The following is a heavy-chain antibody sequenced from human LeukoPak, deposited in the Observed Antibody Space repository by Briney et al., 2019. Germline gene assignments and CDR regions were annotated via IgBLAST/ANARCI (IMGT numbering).Heavy chain of an antibody. CDR2: MNPNSGNT. D-gene: IGHD3-3*01. V-gene: IGHV1-8*01. Sequence: ASVKVSCKASGYTFTSYDINWVRQATGQGLEWMGWMNPNSGNTGYAQKFQGRVTMTRNTSISTAYMELSSLRSADTAVYYCARGRPYYDFWSGYYPNWFDPWGQGTLVTVSS. CDR3: ARGRPYYDFWSGYYPNWFDP. J-gene: IGHJ5*02. CDR1: GYTFTSYD.